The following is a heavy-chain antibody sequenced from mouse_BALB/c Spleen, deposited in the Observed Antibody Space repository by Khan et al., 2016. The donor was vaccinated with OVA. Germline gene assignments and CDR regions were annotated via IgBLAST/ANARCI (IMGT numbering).Heavy chain of an antibody. V-gene: IGHV10-1*02. CDR2: IRNKSNNYAT. CDR1: GFTFHTYA. D-gene: IGHD3-1*01. Sequence: EVKLEESGGGLVQPKGSLKLACAASGFTFHTYAMNWVRQAPGKGLEWVARIRNKSNNYATYYADSVKDRFTISRDDSQTMLYLQMSNLKTEDTAMYYCVRSSGYYFDYWGQGTTLTVSS. CDR3: VRSSGYYFDY. J-gene: IGHJ2*01.